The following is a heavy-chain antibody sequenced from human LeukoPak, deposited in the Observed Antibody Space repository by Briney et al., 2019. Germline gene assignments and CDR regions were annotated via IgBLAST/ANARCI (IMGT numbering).Heavy chain of an antibody. Sequence: GGSLRLSCAASGFTFDDFVMSWVRQAPGKGLEWVSGINWNGGSTGYADSVKGRFTISRDNAKNSLYLQMNSLRAEDTAVYYCARVSSGIWWNFDYWGQGTLVTVSS. CDR1: GFTFDDFV. D-gene: IGHD3-10*01. CDR2: INWNGGST. V-gene: IGHV3-20*04. CDR3: ARVSSGIWWNFDY. J-gene: IGHJ4*02.